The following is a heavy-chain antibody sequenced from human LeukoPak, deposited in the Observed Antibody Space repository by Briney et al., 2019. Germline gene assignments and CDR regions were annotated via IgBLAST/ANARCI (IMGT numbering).Heavy chain of an antibody. CDR2: ISSSSSYI. CDR1: GGSFSDYY. D-gene: IGHD3-22*01. CDR3: ARSWLSDSSGYYPQNWFDP. J-gene: IGHJ5*02. V-gene: IGHV3-11*06. Sequence: LSLTCAVYGGSFSDYYWTWIRQSPGKGLEWVSSISSSSSYIYYADSVKGRFTISRDNAKNSLYLQMNSLRAEDTAVYYCARSWLSDSSGYYPQNWFDPWGQGTLVTVSS.